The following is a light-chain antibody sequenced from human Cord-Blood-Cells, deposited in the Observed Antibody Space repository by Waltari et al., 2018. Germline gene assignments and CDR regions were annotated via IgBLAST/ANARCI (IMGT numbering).Light chain of an antibody. CDR3: QQRSNWPRT. CDR2: DAS. J-gene: IGKJ1*01. CDR1: QSVSSY. V-gene: IGKV3-11*01. Sequence: EIVLTQSPATLSLSPGDRATLSCRASQSVSSYLAWYQQKPGQAPRLLIYDASNRATGIPARFSGSGSRTDFTLTISSLEPEDFAVYYCQQRSNWPRTFGQGTKVEIK.